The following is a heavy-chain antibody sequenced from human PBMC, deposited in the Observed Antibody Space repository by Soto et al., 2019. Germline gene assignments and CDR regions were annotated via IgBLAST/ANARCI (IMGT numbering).Heavy chain of an antibody. J-gene: IGHJ4*02. CDR1: GGSISSGGYS. D-gene: IGHD5-12*01. V-gene: IGHV4-30-2*02. CDR2: IYHSGSP. Sequence: PSETLSLTCAVSGGSISSGGYSWSWIRQPPGEGLEWIGYIYHSGSPNYNPSLKSRVTISVDTSKNQFSLKLSSVTAADTAVYYCARNRAGYNPYCFDYWGQGTLVTVSS. CDR3: ARNRAGYNPYCFDY.